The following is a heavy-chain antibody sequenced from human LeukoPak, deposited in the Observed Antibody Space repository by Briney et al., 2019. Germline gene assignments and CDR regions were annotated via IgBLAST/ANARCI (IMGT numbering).Heavy chain of an antibody. CDR2: ISSSSSYI. D-gene: IGHD2-15*01. CDR1: GFTFSSYS. CDR3: ARDLEVVAAVLDY. Sequence: GGSLRLSCAASGFTFSSYSMNWVRQAPGKGLEWVSSISSSSSYIYYADSVKGRFTISRDNAKNSLYLQMNSLRAEDMAVYYCARDLEVVAAVLDYWGQGTLVTVSS. J-gene: IGHJ4*02. V-gene: IGHV3-21*01.